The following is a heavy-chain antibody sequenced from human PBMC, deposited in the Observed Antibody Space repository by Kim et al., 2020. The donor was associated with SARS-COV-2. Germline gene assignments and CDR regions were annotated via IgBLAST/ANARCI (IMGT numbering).Heavy chain of an antibody. D-gene: IGHD2-15*01. V-gene: IGHV1-18*01. CDR2: ISPYNGNT. CDR3: ARDRRLRPVLPRDYYYGMD. J-gene: IGHJ6*01. Sequence: ASVKVSCKASNYTFTNFYITWVRQAPGQGLEWLGTISPYNGNTNYVQKVHDRVTMTTDKTTNTAFLELRSLRSDDTAVYYCARDRRLRPVLPRDYYYGMD. CDR1: NYTFTNFY.